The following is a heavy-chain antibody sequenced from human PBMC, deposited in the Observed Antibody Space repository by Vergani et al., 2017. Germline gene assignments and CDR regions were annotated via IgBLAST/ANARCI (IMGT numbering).Heavy chain of an antibody. J-gene: IGHJ4*02. Sequence: QVQLVQSGAEVKKPGSSVKVSCKASGGTFSSYAISWVRQAPGQGLEWMGRIIPIFGTANYAQKFQGRVTITADKSTSTAYMELSSLRSEDTAVYYCARDRRIGVVLPAAHWGQGSLVTVSS. D-gene: IGHD2-2*01. V-gene: IGHV1-69*14. CDR3: ARDRRIGVVLPAAH. CDR2: IIPIFGTA. CDR1: GGTFSSYA.